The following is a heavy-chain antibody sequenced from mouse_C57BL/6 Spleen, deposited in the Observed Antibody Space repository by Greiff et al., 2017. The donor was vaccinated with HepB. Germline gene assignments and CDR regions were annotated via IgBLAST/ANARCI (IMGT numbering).Heavy chain of an antibody. CDR1: GFTFSSYA. D-gene: IGHD1-1*01. V-gene: IGHV5-4*03. J-gene: IGHJ2*01. CDR3: ARGLFSFDY. Sequence: EVKLMESGGGLVKPGGSLKLSCAASGFTFSSYAMSWVRQTPEKRLEWVATISDGGSYTYYPDNVKGRFTISRDNAKNNLYLQMSHLKSEDTAMYYCARGLFSFDYWGQGTTLTVSS. CDR2: ISDGGSYT.